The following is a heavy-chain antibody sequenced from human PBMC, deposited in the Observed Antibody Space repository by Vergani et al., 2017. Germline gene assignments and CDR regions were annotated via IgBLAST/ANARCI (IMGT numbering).Heavy chain of an antibody. V-gene: IGHV1-69*15. CDR1: GGVFGEDV. CDR3: ASGYYYDSSGYVPGFDY. J-gene: IGHJ4*02. CDR2: IIPIFGTA. Sequence: QVQLDQSGAEVKKPGSSVKVSCKASGGVFGEDVITWVRQAPGQGLEWMGMIIPIFGTANYAQKFQGRVTITADESTSTAYMELSSLRSEDTAVYYCASGYYYDSSGYVPGFDYWGQGTLVTVSS. D-gene: IGHD3-22*01.